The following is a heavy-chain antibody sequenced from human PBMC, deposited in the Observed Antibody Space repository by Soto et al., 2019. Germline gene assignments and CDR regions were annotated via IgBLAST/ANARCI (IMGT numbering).Heavy chain of an antibody. CDR1: GGSISSGGYY. D-gene: IGHD3-9*01. CDR3: ARGNYDILTGYYRGYNWFDP. J-gene: IGHJ5*02. V-gene: IGHV4-61*08. Sequence: SETLSLTCTVSGGSISSGGYYWSWIRQHPGKGLEWIGYIYYSGSTNYKHSLKSRVTISVDTSKNQFSLKLSSVTAADTAVYFCARGNYDILTGYYRGYNWFDPWGQGALVTVSS. CDR2: IYYSGST.